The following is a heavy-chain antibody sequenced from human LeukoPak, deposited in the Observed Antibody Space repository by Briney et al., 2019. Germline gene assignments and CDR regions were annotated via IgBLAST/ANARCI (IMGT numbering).Heavy chain of an antibody. V-gene: IGHV1-18*01. D-gene: IGHD2-8*01. Sequence: ASVKVSCKASGYTFTSYGISWVLQAPGQGLEWMGWISAYNGNTNYAQKLQGRVTMTTDTSTSTAYMELRSLRSDDTAVYYCASTYCTNGVCYKDDAFDIWGQGTMVTVSS. CDR1: GYTFTSYG. CDR2: ISAYNGNT. CDR3: ASTYCTNGVCYKDDAFDI. J-gene: IGHJ3*02.